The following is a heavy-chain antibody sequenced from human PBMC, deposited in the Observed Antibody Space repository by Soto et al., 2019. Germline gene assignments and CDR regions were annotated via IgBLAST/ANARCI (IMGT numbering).Heavy chain of an antibody. Sequence: TLSLTCTVSGGSISSGDYYWSWIRQPPGKGLEWIGYIYYSGSTYYNPSLKSRVTISVDTSKNQFSLKLSSVTAADTAVYYCARAGDPYGMDVWGQGTTVTVSS. V-gene: IGHV4-30-4*01. D-gene: IGHD3-10*01. CDR2: IYYSGST. CDR1: GGSISSGDYY. J-gene: IGHJ6*02. CDR3: ARAGDPYGMDV.